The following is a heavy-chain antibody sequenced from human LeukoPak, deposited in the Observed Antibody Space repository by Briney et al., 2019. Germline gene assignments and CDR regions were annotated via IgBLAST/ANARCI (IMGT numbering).Heavy chain of an antibody. V-gene: IGHV3-7*04. D-gene: IGHD2-21*01. Sequence: GGSLRLSCATSGFNFSDSRTTWVRQAPGKGLQWVANINRDGTEKHFLDSVEGRFTISRDNAKKSLYLLMNSLRPQDTAVYFCVRGDWYFESWGQGTLVTVSS. CDR2: INRDGTEK. CDR1: GFNFSDSR. J-gene: IGHJ4*02. CDR3: VRGDWYFES.